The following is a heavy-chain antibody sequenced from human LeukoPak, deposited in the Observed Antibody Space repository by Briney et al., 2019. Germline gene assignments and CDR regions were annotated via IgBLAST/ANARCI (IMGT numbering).Heavy chain of an antibody. CDR3: AKAGVELATISPFDI. D-gene: IGHD5-24*01. V-gene: IGHV3-23*01. Sequence: GGSLRLSCAASGSTFGNYAMSWVRRAPGKGLDWVSAISGPAFTTYYADSVKGRFTVSRDNSKETLYLQMNSLTAEDTAVYYCAKAGVELATISPFDIWGQGTMVTVSS. CDR1: GSTFGNYA. CDR2: ISGPAFTT. J-gene: IGHJ3*02.